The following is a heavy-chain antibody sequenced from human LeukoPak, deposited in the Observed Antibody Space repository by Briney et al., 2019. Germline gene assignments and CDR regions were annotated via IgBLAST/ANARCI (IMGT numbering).Heavy chain of an antibody. J-gene: IGHJ6*04. Sequence: SETLSLTCAVYGGSFSGYYWSWIRQPPGEGLEWIGEINHSGSTKYNPSLKSRVTISVDTSKNQFSLKLSSVTAADTAVYYCARVVVVPYYYYGMDVWGKGTTVTVSS. CDR3: ARVVVVPYYYYGMDV. D-gene: IGHD2-15*01. CDR1: GGSFSGYY. V-gene: IGHV4-34*01. CDR2: INHSGST.